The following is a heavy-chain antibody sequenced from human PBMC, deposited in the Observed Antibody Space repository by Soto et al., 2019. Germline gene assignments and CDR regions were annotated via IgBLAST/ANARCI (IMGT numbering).Heavy chain of an antibody. V-gene: IGHV3-23*01. J-gene: IGHJ6*03. CDR2: VSGSGGGT. CDR3: AKDDLGYCSGGSCDAFYYMDV. D-gene: IGHD2-15*01. Sequence: GGSLRLSCAASGFTFSSHAMSWVRQAPGKGLEWVSSVSGSGGGTYYADSVKGRFTISRDNSKNTLYLQMNSLRAEDTAVYYCAKDDLGYCSGGSCDAFYYMDVWGKGTTVTVSS. CDR1: GFTFSSHA.